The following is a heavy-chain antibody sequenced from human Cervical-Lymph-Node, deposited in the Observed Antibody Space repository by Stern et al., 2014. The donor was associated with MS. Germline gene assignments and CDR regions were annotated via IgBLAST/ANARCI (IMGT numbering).Heavy chain of an antibody. Sequence: QVTLKESGPTLVKPTQTLTLTCTFSGFSLSTSAVGVVWIRQPPGKALEWLALIYWDDDKRYSPSLKSRLTITKDTSKNQVVLTMTNMDPVDTATYYCAHGYSSSWSFDYWGQGTLVTVSS. CDR1: GFSLSTSAVG. J-gene: IGHJ4*02. D-gene: IGHD6-13*01. CDR2: IYWDDDK. V-gene: IGHV2-5*02. CDR3: AHGYSSSWSFDY.